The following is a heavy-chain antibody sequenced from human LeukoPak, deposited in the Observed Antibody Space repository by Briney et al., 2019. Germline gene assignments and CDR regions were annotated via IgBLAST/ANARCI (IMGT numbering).Heavy chain of an antibody. CDR1: GFTFSSYA. J-gene: IGHJ4*02. V-gene: IGHV3-64*02. CDR3: ARESTVTHSFDY. Sequence: GGSLRLSCAASGFTFSSYAMHWVRQAPGKGLEYVSAISSNGGSTYYADSVKGRFTISRDNSKNTLYLQMGSLRAEDMAVCYCARESTVTHSFDYWGQGTLVTVSS. CDR2: ISSNGGST. D-gene: IGHD4-17*01.